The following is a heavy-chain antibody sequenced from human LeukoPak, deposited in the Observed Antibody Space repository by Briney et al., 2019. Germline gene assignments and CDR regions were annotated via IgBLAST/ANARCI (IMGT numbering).Heavy chain of an antibody. Sequence: GASVKVSCKVSGYTLTELSMHWVRQAPGKGLEWMGGFDPEDGETIYAQKFQGRVTMTEDTSTDTAYMELSSLRSEDTAVYYCATVPIVVVVAATPGYYFDYWGQGTLVTVSS. D-gene: IGHD2-15*01. CDR1: GYTLTELS. V-gene: IGHV1-24*01. CDR3: ATVPIVVVVAATPGYYFDY. J-gene: IGHJ4*02. CDR2: FDPEDGET.